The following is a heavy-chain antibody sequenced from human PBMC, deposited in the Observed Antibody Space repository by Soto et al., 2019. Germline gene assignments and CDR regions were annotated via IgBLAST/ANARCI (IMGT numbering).Heavy chain of an antibody. CDR1: GGSIISSNYY. D-gene: IGHD5-12*01. CDR2: IYYSGST. Sequence: LETLSLTCTVSGGSIISSNYYWGWIRQPPGKGLEWLGSIYYSGSTYYNPSLKSRVTISVDTPKNQFSLTLTSVTAADTAVYYCARAIVAQNYYFDYWAQGTLDTVSS. CDR3: ARAIVAQNYYFDY. V-gene: IGHV4-39*01. J-gene: IGHJ4*02.